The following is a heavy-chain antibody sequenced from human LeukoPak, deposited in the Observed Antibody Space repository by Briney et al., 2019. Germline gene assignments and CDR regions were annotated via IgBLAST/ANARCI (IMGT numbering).Heavy chain of an antibody. J-gene: IGHJ5*02. CDR2: IWYDGSNK. CDR3: AKDRIAVRPGWFDP. D-gene: IGHD6-6*01. CDR1: GFTFSSYG. Sequence: GGSLRLSCAASGFTFSSYGMNWVRQAPGKGLECVAGIWYDGSNKYYADSVKGRFTISRDNSKNTLFLQMNSLRAEDTAVYYCAKDRIAVRPGWFDPWGQGNLVTVSS. V-gene: IGHV3-33*06.